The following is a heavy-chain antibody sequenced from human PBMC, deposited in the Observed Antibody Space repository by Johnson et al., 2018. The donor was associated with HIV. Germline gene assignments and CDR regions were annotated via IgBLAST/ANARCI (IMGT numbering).Heavy chain of an antibody. CDR3: AKDFYVVYDWGSALDV. Sequence: QVQLVESGGGLVKPGGSLRLSCAASGFAFNIYGMHWVRQAPGKGLEWVAFILYDGINQDYADSVKGRFTISRDNSKTTLYLQMNSLRAEDTAVYYCAKDFYVVYDWGSALDVWGQGTMVTVSS. CDR1: GFAFNIYG. CDR2: ILYDGINQ. V-gene: IGHV3-30*02. J-gene: IGHJ3*01. D-gene: IGHD5/OR15-5a*01.